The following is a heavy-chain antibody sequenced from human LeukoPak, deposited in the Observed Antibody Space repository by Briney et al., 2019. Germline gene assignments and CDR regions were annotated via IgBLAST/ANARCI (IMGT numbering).Heavy chain of an antibody. CDR2: ISSNGAGT. J-gene: IGHJ5*02. CDR3: ARDRALTTVTTCWFDP. Sequence: GGSLRLSCAASGFTFSSYAMHWVRQAPGKGLEYVSAISSNGAGTYYANSVKGRFTISRDKSKNTLYLQMGSLRAEDMAVYYCARDRALTTVTTCWFDPWGQGTLVTVSS. CDR1: GFTFSSYA. D-gene: IGHD4-17*01. V-gene: IGHV3-64*01.